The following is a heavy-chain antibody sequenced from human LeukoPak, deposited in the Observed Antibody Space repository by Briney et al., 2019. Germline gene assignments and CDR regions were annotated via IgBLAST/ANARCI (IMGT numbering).Heavy chain of an antibody. D-gene: IGHD3-10*01. CDR2: IYYSGST. V-gene: IGHV4-59*01. CDR1: GGSISSYY. J-gene: IGHJ4*02. Sequence: SETLSLTCTVSGGSISSYYWSWIRQPPGKGLEWIGYIYYSGSTNYNPSLKSRVTISVDTSKNQFSLKLSSVTAADTAVYYCARGGWFGELTAFDYWGQGTLVTVSS. CDR3: ARGGWFGELTAFDY.